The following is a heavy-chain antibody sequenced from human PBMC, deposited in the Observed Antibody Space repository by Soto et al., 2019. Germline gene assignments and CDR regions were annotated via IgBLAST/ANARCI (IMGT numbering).Heavy chain of an antibody. CDR1: GYTFTSYD. V-gene: IGHV1-8*01. J-gene: IGHJ4*02. D-gene: IGHD2-15*01. CDR3: ARGAGYCSGGSCGGSDFDY. Sequence: ASVKVSCKASGYTFTSYDINWVRQATGQGLEWMGWMNPNSGNTGYAQKFQGRVTMTRNTSISTAYMELSSLRSEDTAVYYCARGAGYCSGGSCGGSDFDYWGQGTLVTVSS. CDR2: MNPNSGNT.